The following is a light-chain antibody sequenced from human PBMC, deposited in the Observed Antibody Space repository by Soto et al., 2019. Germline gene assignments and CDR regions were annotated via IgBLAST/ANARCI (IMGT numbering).Light chain of an antibody. CDR2: GSS. Sequence: DIVLTQSPGTLSLSPGERATLSCRASQSVSSNYLAWYQQKPGQAPRLLIYGSSTRATANPSRFSGSGSGTDFTLTISRLEPEDFAVYFCQHYDSSPVAFGQGTKVEIK. CDR1: QSVSSNY. V-gene: IGKV3-20*01. J-gene: IGKJ1*01. CDR3: QHYDSSPVA.